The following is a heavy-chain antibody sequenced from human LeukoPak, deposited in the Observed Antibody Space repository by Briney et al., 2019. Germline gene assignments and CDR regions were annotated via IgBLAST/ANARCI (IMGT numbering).Heavy chain of an antibody. CDR1: GGSISSYY. Sequence: SETLSLTCTVSGGSISSYYWSWIRQPAGKGLEWIGRIHTSGNTNYNPSLKSRVTMSLDTPKNQFSLKLSSVTAADTAVYYCARHGVPAATRRLAFDIWGQGTMVTVS. V-gene: IGHV4-4*07. CDR3: ARHGVPAATRRLAFDI. CDR2: IHTSGNT. D-gene: IGHD2-2*01. J-gene: IGHJ3*02.